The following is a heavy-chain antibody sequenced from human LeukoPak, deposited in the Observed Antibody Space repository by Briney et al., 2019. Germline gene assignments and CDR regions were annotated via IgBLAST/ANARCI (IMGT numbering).Heavy chain of an antibody. Sequence: SETLSLTCTVSGSSISSYYWSWIRQPPGKGLEWIGYIYYSGSTNYNPSLKSRVTISVDTSKNQFSLKLSSVTAADTAVYYCAREMVRGNWFDPWGQGTLVTVSS. V-gene: IGHV4-59*01. CDR3: AREMVRGNWFDP. CDR1: GSSISSYY. J-gene: IGHJ5*02. CDR2: IYYSGST. D-gene: IGHD3-10*01.